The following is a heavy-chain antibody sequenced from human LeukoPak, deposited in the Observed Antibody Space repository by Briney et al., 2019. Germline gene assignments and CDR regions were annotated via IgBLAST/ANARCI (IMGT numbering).Heavy chain of an antibody. CDR1: VRLLNCKD. V-gene: IGHV3-30*18. D-gene: IGHD3-22*01. CDR2: ISYDGTNK. Sequence: PGGSLWCSQSACVRLLNCKDHHSCRQAPGKGLEWVAFISYDGTNKYYADSVKGRFTFSRDKSKYTLYLAMNELRRAATAVYYCAKGSSSGTVDYWGPGTLVAVSS. J-gene: IGHJ4*02. CDR3: AKGSSSGTVDY.